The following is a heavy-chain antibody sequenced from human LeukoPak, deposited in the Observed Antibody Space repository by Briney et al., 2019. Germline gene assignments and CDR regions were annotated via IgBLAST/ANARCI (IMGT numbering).Heavy chain of an antibody. CDR3: ARLTVTTLGGYAFDI. D-gene: IGHD3-16*01. CDR1: GGSISSGGYY. Sequence: SQTLSLTCTVSGGSISSGGYYWSWIRQHPGKGLEWIGYIYYSGSTYYNPSLKSRVTISVDTSKNQFSLKLSSVTAADTAVYYCARLTVTTLGGYAFDIWGQGTMVTVSS. V-gene: IGHV4-31*03. CDR2: IYYSGST. J-gene: IGHJ3*02.